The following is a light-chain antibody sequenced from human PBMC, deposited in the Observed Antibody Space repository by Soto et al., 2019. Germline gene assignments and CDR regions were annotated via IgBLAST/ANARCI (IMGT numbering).Light chain of an antibody. CDR1: SRDVGGYDY. CDR2: EVN. CDR3: NSYSGSNNFVV. J-gene: IGLJ1*01. V-gene: IGLV2-8*01. Sequence: QSARTQPPSASGSPGQSVTISCPGTSRDVGGYDYVSWYQQHPGKAPELIIYEVNKRPPGVPDRFSGSKSGNTASLTVSGLQAEDEADYYCNSYSGSNNFVVFGTGTKVTVL.